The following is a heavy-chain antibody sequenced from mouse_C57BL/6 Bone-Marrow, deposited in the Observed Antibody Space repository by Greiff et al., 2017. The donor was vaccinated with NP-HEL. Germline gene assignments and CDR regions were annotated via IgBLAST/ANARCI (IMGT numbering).Heavy chain of an antibody. J-gene: IGHJ3*01. CDR3: ARDQRWLRRGAWFAY. CDR2: ISDGGSYT. V-gene: IGHV5-4*01. D-gene: IGHD2-2*01. CDR1: GFTFSSYA. Sequence: VQLKESGGGLVKPGGSLKLSCAASGFTFSSYAMSWVRQTPEKRLEWVATISDGGSYTYYPDNVKGRFTISRDNAKNNLYLQMSHLKSEDTAMYYCARDQRWLRRGAWFAYWGQGTLVTVSA.